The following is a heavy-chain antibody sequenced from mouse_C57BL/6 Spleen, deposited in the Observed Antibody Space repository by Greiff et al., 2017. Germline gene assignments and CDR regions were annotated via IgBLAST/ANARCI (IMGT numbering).Heavy chain of an antibody. J-gene: IGHJ1*03. CDR3: ARRGEVLRIWYFDV. D-gene: IGHD1-1*01. CDR2: ISSGGSYT. V-gene: IGHV5-6*02. CDR1: GFTFSSYG. Sequence: EVKLMESGGDLVKPGGSLKLSCAASGFTFSSYGMSWVRQTPDKRLEWVATISSGGSYTYYPDRVKGRFTISRANAKNTLYLQMSSLKSEDTAMYYCARRGEVLRIWYFDVWGTGTTVTVSS.